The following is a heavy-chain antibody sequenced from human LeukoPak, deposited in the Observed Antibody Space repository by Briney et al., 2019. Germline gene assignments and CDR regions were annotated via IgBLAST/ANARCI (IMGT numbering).Heavy chain of an antibody. Sequence: GGSLRLSCAASGFTFFSSYGMHWVRQAPGKGLEWVAVISHDGSDKYYVDSVKGRFTISRDNSKNTLYLQMNTLRTEDTAVYYCAKDSSGSYYSGGFDYWGQGGLVTVSS. CDR2: ISHDGSDK. D-gene: IGHD3-10*01. CDR3: AKDSSGSYYSGGFDY. V-gene: IGHV3-30*18. CDR1: GFTFFSSYG. J-gene: IGHJ4*02.